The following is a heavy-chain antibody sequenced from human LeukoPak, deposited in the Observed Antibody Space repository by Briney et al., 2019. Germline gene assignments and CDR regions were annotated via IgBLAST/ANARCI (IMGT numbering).Heavy chain of an antibody. V-gene: IGHV3-7*01. CDR2: IKQDGSEK. CDR3: AREVDILTGYSISYWYFDL. J-gene: IGHJ2*01. CDR1: GFTFSSYW. D-gene: IGHD3-9*01. Sequence: GGSLRLSCAASGFTFSSYWMSWVRQAPGKGLEWVANIKQDGSEKYYVDSVRGRFTISRDNAKNSLYLQMNSLRAEDTAVYYCAREVDILTGYSISYWYFDLWGRGTLVTVSS.